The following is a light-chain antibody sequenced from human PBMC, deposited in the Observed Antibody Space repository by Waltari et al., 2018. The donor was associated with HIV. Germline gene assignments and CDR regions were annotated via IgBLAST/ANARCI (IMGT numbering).Light chain of an antibody. CDR1: SSNIVTNY. CDR3: AAWDDSLSAWL. J-gene: IGLJ2*01. Sequence: QSVLTQPPSASGTPGQRVTISCSGRSSNIVTNYVSWYKQFPGTAPELVVYHTNQRPLGVPDRFSGSKSGTSASLAISGLRSEDEADYYCAAWDDSLSAWLFGGGTRLNVL. CDR2: HTN. V-gene: IGLV1-47*01.